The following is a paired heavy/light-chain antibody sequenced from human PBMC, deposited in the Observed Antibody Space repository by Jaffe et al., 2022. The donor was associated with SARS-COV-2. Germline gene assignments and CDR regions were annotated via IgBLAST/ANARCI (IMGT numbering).Heavy chain of an antibody. J-gene: IGHJ4*02. CDR2: ISDDGSST. Sequence: EVQLVESGGGLVQPGGSLRLSCAASGFTFSSHWMHWVRQAPGKGLVWVSRISDDGSSTSYADSVKGRFTISRDNADNILYLQINSLRAEDTAVYYCARGIVTARGSVDHWGQGTLVTVSS. V-gene: IGHV3-74*01. CDR3: ARGIVTARGSVDH. CDR1: GFTFSSHW. D-gene: IGHD6-6*01.
Light chain of an antibody. V-gene: IGKV3-11*01. J-gene: IGKJ4*01. CDR2: DAS. Sequence: EIVLTQSPATLSLSPGERATLSCRVSQGVSSYLAWYQQKPGQAPRLLIYDASNRATGIPARFSGSGSGTDFTLIISSLEPEDFAIYYCQQRSNWPLTFGGGTKVEIK. CDR1: QGVSSY. CDR3: QQRSNWPLT.